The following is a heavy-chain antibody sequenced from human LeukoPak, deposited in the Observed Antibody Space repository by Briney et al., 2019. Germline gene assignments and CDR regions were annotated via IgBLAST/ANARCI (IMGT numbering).Heavy chain of an antibody. Sequence: GESLKISCQGSGYSFTSYWISWVRQMPGKGLEWMGRIDPSDSYTNYSPSFQGHVTISADKSISTAYLQWSSLKASDTAMYYCARHHSPTTVTTGYAFDIWGQGTMVTVSS. CDR2: IDPSDSYT. J-gene: IGHJ3*02. V-gene: IGHV5-10-1*01. D-gene: IGHD4-17*01. CDR1: GYSFTSYW. CDR3: ARHHSPTTVTTGYAFDI.